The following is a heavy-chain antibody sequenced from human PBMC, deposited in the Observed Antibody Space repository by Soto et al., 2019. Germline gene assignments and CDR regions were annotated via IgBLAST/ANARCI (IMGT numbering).Heavy chain of an antibody. J-gene: IGHJ4*02. D-gene: IGHD1-7*01. Sequence: SETLSLTCAVSGGSFTSNNWWTWVRQPPGQGLEWIGEIYRTGSTNYNPSLKSRVTISLDKSENQFSLKVTSLAAADTAVYYCASRDPGTSVDYWGQGTLVTVSS. CDR3: ASRDPGTSVDY. CDR2: IYRTGST. V-gene: IGHV4-4*02. CDR1: GGSFTSNNW.